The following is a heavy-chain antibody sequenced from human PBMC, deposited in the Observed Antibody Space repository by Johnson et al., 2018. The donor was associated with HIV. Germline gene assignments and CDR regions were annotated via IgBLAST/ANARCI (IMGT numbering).Heavy chain of an antibody. Sequence: VQLVESGGGLIQPGGSLRLSCAASGFTFSNAWMSWVRQAPGKGLVWVSRINSDGSSTSYADTVKGRFTISRDNSKNTLYLQMNSLRAEDTAVYYCAREGEGYSSSWYDAFDIWGQGTMVTVSS. CDR3: AREGEGYSSSWYDAFDI. V-gene: IGHV3-74*01. J-gene: IGHJ3*02. CDR1: GFTFSNAW. CDR2: INSDGSST. D-gene: IGHD6-13*01.